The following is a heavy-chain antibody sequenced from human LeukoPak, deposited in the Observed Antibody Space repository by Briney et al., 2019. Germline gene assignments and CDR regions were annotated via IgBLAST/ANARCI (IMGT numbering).Heavy chain of an antibody. CDR1: GGTFSSYA. D-gene: IGHD6-19*01. V-gene: IGHV1-69*04. CDR2: IIPILGIA. J-gene: IGHJ4*02. Sequence: SVKVSCKASGGTFSSYAISWVRQAPGQGLEWMGRIIPILGIANYAQKFQGRVTITADKSTSTAYMELSSLRSEDTAVYYCARDQGSSGWYKGLDYWGQGTLVTVSS. CDR3: ARDQGSSGWYKGLDY.